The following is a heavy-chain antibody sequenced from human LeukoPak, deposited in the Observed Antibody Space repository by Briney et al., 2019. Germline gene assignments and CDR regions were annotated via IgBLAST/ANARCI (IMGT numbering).Heavy chain of an antibody. J-gene: IGHJ4*02. CDR3: AREGDVDIVLMVYAPYFDY. D-gene: IGHD2-8*01. V-gene: IGHV4-61*02. CDR1: GGSISSGDYY. CDR2: IYTSGST. Sequence: PSQTLSLTCTVSGGSISSGDYYWSWIRQPAGKGLEWIGRIYTSGSTNYNPSLKSRVTMSVDTSKNQFSLKLSSVTAADTAVYYCAREGDVDIVLMVYAPYFDYWGQGTLVTVSS.